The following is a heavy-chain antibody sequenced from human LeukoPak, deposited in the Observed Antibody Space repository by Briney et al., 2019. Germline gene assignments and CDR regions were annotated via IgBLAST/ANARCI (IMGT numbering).Heavy chain of an antibody. D-gene: IGHD2-2*01. CDR2: ISAYNGNT. V-gene: IGHV1-18*01. Sequence: ASVKLSCKASGYTFTSYGISWVPQAPGPGLEGRGCISAYNGNTNYAQKLEGRVPMTPDKSTSPAYLALRSLRSDDTAVYYCARAIVVVPAPIDYWGQGTLVTVSS. J-gene: IGHJ4*02. CDR1: GYTFTSYG. CDR3: ARAIVVVPAPIDY.